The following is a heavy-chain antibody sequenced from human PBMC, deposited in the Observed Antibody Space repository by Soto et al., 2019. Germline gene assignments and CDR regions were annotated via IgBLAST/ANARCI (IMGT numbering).Heavy chain of an antibody. CDR1: GGTFSTYA. CDR3: ASGIQLWLRRINNGYSG. V-gene: IGHV1-69*12. J-gene: IGHJ4*02. D-gene: IGHD5-12*01. CDR2: IIPMFGTA. Sequence: QVQLVQSGAEVKKPESSVKVYCKAPGGTFSTYAISWVRQAPGQGLEWMGVIIPMFGTANYAQRFQDRVTITEDESTNTVYMELSSLRYEDTAVYFCASGIQLWLRRINNGYSGWGQGTLVTVSS.